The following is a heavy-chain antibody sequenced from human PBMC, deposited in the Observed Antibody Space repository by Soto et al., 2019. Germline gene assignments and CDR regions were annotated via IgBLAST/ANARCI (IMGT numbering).Heavy chain of an antibody. J-gene: IGHJ3*01. Sequence: SETLSLTCTVTGGSMSSGDYYWNWIRQRPGKGLEWIGNIFFRGSTHYNPSLENLLFMSVGTSKNQFSLRLNAVTAADTAVYYCARVVTADDAFDVWGQGTMVTVSS. CDR3: ARVVTADDAFDV. CDR1: GGSMSSGDYY. V-gene: IGHV4-30-4*08. D-gene: IGHD2-21*02. CDR2: IFFRGST.